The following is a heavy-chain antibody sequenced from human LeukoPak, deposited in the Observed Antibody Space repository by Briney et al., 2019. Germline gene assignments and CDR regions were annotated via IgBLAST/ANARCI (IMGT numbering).Heavy chain of an antibody. V-gene: IGHV3-30*07. D-gene: IGHD6-19*01. Sequence: PGGSLRLSCAASGFTFSSYAMHWVRQAPGKGLEWVAVISYDGSNKYYADSVKGRFTISRDNSKNTLYLQMNSLRVEDTAVYYCAKDRHSSGLNPDFDYWGQGILVTVSS. CDR3: AKDRHSSGLNPDFDY. CDR1: GFTFSSYA. CDR2: ISYDGSNK. J-gene: IGHJ4*02.